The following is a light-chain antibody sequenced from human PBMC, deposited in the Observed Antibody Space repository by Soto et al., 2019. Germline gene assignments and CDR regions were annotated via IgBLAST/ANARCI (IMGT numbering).Light chain of an antibody. Sequence: VLTQSPATLSLSPGERATLSCTTNEPFNSPYLAWYQQKPGQAPRLLIYGASNRATGIPDRFSGSGSGADFTLTISRLEPEDFAVYYCQQYGSPLTFGGGTKVGI. J-gene: IGKJ4*01. CDR2: GAS. CDR3: QQYGSPLT. CDR1: EPFNSPY. V-gene: IGKV3-20*01.